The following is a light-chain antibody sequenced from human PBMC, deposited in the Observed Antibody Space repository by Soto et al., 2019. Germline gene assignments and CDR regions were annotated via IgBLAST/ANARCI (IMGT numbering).Light chain of an antibody. CDR1: SSDLGGYNY. CDR3: SSNAGSNDLRV. J-gene: IGLJ3*02. Sequence: QSALTQPPSASGSPGQSVTISCTGTSSDLGGYNYVSWYQQHPGKAPKLMIYEVSKRPSGVPDRFSGSKPGNTASLTVSGLQTEDEADYYCSSNAGSNDLRVFGGGTKLTVL. V-gene: IGLV2-8*01. CDR2: EVS.